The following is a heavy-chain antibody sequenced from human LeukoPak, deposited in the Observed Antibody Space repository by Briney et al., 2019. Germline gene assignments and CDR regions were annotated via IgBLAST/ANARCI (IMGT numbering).Heavy chain of an antibody. J-gene: IGHJ5*02. CDR1: GGSISSSGYY. CDR3: ARHEYSGSYYGLSWFDP. D-gene: IGHD1-26*01. V-gene: IGHV4-39*01. CDR2: IYYSGST. Sequence: SETLSLTCTVSGGSISSSGYYWGWIRQPPGKGLEWIASIYYSGSTYYNTSLKSRVTISVDTSKNQLSLRLSSLTAADTAVYYCARHEYSGSYYGLSWFDPWGQGTLVTVSS.